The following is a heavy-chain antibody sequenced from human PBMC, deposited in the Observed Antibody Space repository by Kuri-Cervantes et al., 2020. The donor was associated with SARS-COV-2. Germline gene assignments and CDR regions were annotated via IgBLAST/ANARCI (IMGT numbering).Heavy chain of an antibody. CDR3: ARELGQLGGATKGVYGXXXYYGMDV. D-gene: IGHD6-6*01. Sequence: ASVKVSCKASGYTFTGYYMHWVRQAPGQGLEWMGWINPNSGGTXYAQKFQGRVTMTRDTSISTAYMELSRLRSDDTAVYYCARELGQLGGATKGVYGXXXYYGMDVWGQGTTVTVSS. J-gene: IGHJ6*02. CDR1: GYTFTGYY. CDR2: INPNSGGT. V-gene: IGHV1-2*02.